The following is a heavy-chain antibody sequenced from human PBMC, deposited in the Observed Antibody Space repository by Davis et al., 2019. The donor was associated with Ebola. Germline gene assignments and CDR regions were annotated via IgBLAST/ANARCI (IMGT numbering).Heavy chain of an antibody. J-gene: IGHJ4*02. D-gene: IGHD3-3*01. V-gene: IGHV5-51*01. Sequence: GEFLKISCKASGYHFTGYWIGWVRQLPGQGLEWMGIMYPGDPETRYNPSFEGQVTISADKSISTVYLQWSSLKAADTAMYYCTRSKDNVVEPVGFDFWGQGTLITVSS. CDR2: MYPGDPET. CDR1: GYHFTGYW. CDR3: TRSKDNVVEPVGFDF.